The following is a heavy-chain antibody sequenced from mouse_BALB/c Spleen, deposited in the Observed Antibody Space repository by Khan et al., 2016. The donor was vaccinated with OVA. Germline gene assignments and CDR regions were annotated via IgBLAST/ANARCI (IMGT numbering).Heavy chain of an antibody. CDR1: GFSFTSYG. V-gene: IGHV2-2*02. CDR2: ILSGGIT. D-gene: IGHD2-4*01. J-gene: IGHJ3*01. Sequence: QVQLQQSGPRLVQPSQSLSITCTVPGFSFTSYGIHLVRHSPRKGLEWPGMILSGGITDYNAAFISRLSINKDNSKSQVFFNRNSLQNNDTPIYYGARNYDYDEGLAYWGQGTLVTVSA. CDR3: ARNYDYDEGLAY.